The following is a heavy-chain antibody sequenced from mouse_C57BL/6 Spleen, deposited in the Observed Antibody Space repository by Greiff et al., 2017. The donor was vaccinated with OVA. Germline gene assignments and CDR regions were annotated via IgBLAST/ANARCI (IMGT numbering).Heavy chain of an antibody. CDR3: ARGRDYPFAY. V-gene: IGHV3-6*01. CDR1: GYSITSGYY. Sequence: EVKLQESGPGLVKPSQSLSLTCSVTGYSITSGYYWNWIRQFPGNKLEWMGYISYDGSNNYNPSLKNRISITRDTSKNQFFLKLNSVTTEDTATYYCARGRDYPFAYWGQGTLVTVSA. J-gene: IGHJ3*01. D-gene: IGHD2-4*01. CDR2: ISYDGSN.